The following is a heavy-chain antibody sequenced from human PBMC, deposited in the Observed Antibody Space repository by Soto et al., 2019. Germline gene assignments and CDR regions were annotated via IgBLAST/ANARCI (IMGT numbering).Heavy chain of an antibody. Sequence: AVKVSCKASGGTFSSYAISWVRQAPGQGLEWMGGIIPIFGTANYAQKFQGRVTITADESTSTAYMELSSLRSEDTAVYYCARDHGKAAAGTFWFDPWGQGTLVTVSS. J-gene: IGHJ5*02. D-gene: IGHD6-13*01. CDR1: GGTFSSYA. CDR2: IIPIFGTA. V-gene: IGHV1-69*13. CDR3: ARDHGKAAAGTFWFDP.